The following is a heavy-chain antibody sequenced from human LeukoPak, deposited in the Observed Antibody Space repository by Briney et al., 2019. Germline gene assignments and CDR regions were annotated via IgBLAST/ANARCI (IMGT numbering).Heavy chain of an antibody. CDR3: ARCTSSGWYYTGYAFDI. D-gene: IGHD6-19*01. CDR2: INHSGST. J-gene: IGHJ3*02. V-gene: IGHV4-34*01. Sequence: SETLSLTCAVYGGSFSGYYWSWIRQPPGKGLEWIGEINHSGSTNYNPSLKSRVTISVDTSKNQFSLKLSSVTAADTAVYYCARCTSSGWYYTGYAFDIWGQGTMVTVSP. CDR1: GGSFSGYY.